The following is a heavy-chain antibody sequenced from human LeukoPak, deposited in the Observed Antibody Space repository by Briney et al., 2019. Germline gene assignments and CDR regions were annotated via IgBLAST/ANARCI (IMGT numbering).Heavy chain of an antibody. D-gene: IGHD6-13*01. V-gene: IGHV3-30-3*02. CDR3: AKTWAAAGQWYYFDY. J-gene: IGHJ4*02. Sequence: PGGSLRLSCAASGFTFSSYAMHWVRQAPGKGLEWVAVISYDGSNKYYADSVKGRFTISRDNSKNTLYLQMNSLRAEDTAVYYCAKTWAAAGQWYYFDYWGQGTLVTVSS. CDR1: GFTFSSYA. CDR2: ISYDGSNK.